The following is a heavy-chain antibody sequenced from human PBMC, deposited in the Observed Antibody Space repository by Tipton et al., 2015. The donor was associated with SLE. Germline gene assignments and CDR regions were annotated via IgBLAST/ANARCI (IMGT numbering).Heavy chain of an antibody. D-gene: IGHD7-27*01. CDR2: IYYSRCT. CDR1: GGSISCHY. V-gene: IGHV4-59*11. J-gene: IGHJ4*02. Sequence: TLSLTCTVSGGSISCHYWSWIRQPPGKGLEWGGYIYYSRCTNYHPSLQSRVTISVDTSKNQFSLKRSSVTAADTAVYYCAREGNWGIDYWGQGTVVTVSS. CDR3: AREGNWGIDY.